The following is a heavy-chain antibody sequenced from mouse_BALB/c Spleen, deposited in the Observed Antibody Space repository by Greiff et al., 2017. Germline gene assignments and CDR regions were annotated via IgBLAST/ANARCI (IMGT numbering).Heavy chain of an antibody. CDR2: INPYNDGT. J-gene: IGHJ4*01. Sequence: EVQLQQSGPELVKPGASVKMSCKASGYTFTSYVMHWVKQKPGQGLEWIGYINPYNDGTKYNEKFKGKATLTSDKSSSTAYMELSSLTSEDSAVYYCARSGPYGNLYYAMDYWGQGTSVTVSS. CDR1: GYTFTSYV. CDR3: ARSGPYGNLYYAMDY. V-gene: IGHV1-14*01. D-gene: IGHD2-1*01.